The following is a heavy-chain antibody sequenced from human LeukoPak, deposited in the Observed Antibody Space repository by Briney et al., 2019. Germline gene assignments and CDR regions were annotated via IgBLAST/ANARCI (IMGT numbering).Heavy chain of an antibody. Sequence: PGGSLRLSCAASGFTFSSYAMHWVPQAPAKGRERVAVISYDGSNKYYADSVKGRFTISRDNSKNTLYLQMNSLRAEDTAVYYCARGDDSSGYSLATFDYWGQGTLVTVSS. CDR2: ISYDGSNK. D-gene: IGHD3-22*01. J-gene: IGHJ4*02. CDR3: ARGDDSSGYSLATFDY. CDR1: GFTFSSYA. V-gene: IGHV3-30*01.